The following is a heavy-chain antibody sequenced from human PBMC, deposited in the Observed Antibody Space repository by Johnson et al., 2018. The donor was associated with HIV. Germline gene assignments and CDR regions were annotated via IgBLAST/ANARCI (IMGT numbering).Heavy chain of an antibody. CDR1: GFTFSSYW. CDR3: ARDDTEADGAFDI. D-gene: IGHD2-2*02. CDR2: IKQDGSEK. V-gene: IGHV3-7*01. J-gene: IGHJ3*02. Sequence: EVQLVESGGGLVQPGGSLRISCAASGFTFSSYWMSWVRQAPGTGLEWVANIKQDGSEKSYVDSVKGRFTISRDNAKNSLYLQMNSLRAEDTAVYYCARDDTEADGAFDIWGQGTMVTVSS.